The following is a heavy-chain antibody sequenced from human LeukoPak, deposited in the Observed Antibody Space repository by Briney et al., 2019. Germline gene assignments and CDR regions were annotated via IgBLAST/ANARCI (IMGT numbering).Heavy chain of an antibody. Sequence: SETLSLTCTVSGGSISSSSYYWGWIRQPPGKGLEWIGTIHYSGSTYYNTSLKSRVTISVDTSKNQFSLKLSSVTAANTAVYYCARGPILWFGVGGFDYWGQGTLVTVSS. J-gene: IGHJ4*02. CDR1: GGSISSSSYY. CDR2: IHYSGST. CDR3: ARGPILWFGVGGFDY. D-gene: IGHD3-10*01. V-gene: IGHV4-39*07.